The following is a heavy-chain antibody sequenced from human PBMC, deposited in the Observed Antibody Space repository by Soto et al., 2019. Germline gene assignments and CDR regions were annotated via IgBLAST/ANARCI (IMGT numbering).Heavy chain of an antibody. J-gene: IGHJ4*02. CDR1: GGTFSSYA. CDR2: IIPIFGTA. Sequence: GASVKVSCKASGGTFSSYAISWVRQAPGQGLEWMGGIIPIFGTANYAQKFQGRVTITADESTSTAYMELSSLRSEDTAVYYCAKLSYGSGSSKLANWGQGTLVTVSS. D-gene: IGHD3-10*01. CDR3: AKLSYGSGSSKLAN. V-gene: IGHV1-69*13.